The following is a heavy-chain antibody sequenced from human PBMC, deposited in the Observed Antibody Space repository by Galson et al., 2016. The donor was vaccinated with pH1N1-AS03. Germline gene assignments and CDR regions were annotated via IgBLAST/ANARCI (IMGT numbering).Heavy chain of an antibody. Sequence: SLRLSCAASGFTITKYWMSWVRQAPGKGLEWVANIKYDGSGKKYVDSVKGRFTISRDNARNSLYPQMNSLRAEDTAVYYCAGGRRGYRIGWGNYFDYWGQGTLVTVSS. CDR3: AGGRRGYRIGWGNYFDY. CDR2: IKYDGSGK. CDR1: GFTITKYW. V-gene: IGHV3-7*01. J-gene: IGHJ4*02. D-gene: IGHD5-18*01.